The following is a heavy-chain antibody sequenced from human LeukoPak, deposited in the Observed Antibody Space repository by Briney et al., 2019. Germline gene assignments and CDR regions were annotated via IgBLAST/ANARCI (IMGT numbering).Heavy chain of an antibody. J-gene: IGHJ4*01. CDR1: GFLFRNYA. CDR3: ARDMAAIFGVVIDAQFDY. CDR2: ISYDGNKK. Sequence: GGSLRLSCGASGFLFRNYAMHWVRQAPGKGLEWVAVISYDGNKKDYAESVKGRLTISRDNFNNTVYLQMSSLSAEDTAMYYCARDMAAIFGVVIDAQFDYWGNGTLVTVSS. D-gene: IGHD3-3*01. V-gene: IGHV3-30*04.